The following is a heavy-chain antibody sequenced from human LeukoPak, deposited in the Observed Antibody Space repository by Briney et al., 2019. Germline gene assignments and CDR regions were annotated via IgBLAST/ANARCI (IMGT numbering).Heavy chain of an antibody. CDR1: GYTLTSYY. J-gene: IGHJ4*02. V-gene: IGHV1-46*01. CDR2: INPSGGST. Sequence: GASVKVSCKVSGYTLTSYYMHWVRQAPGQGLEWMGIINPSGGSTSYAQKFQGRVTMTRDTSTSTVYMELSSLRSEDTAVYYCARMGFFDSSENYWGQGTLVTVSS. CDR3: ARMGFFDSSENY. D-gene: IGHD3-22*01.